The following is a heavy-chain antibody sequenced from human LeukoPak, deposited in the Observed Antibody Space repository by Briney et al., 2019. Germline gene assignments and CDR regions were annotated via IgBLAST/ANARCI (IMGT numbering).Heavy chain of an antibody. CDR1: GYTFTSYD. CDR2: MNPNSGNT. Sequence: ASVKVSCKASGYTFTSYDINWVRQATGQGLEWMGWMNPNSGNTGYAQKFQGRVTMTRNTSISTAFMELSSLRSEDTAVYYCARAGFFSRPTPWTYWGQGTLVTVSS. CDR3: ARAGFFSRPTPWTY. D-gene: IGHD3/OR15-3a*01. J-gene: IGHJ4*02. V-gene: IGHV1-8*01.